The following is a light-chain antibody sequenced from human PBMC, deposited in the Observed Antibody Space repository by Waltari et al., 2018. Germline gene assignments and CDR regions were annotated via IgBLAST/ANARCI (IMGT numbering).Light chain of an antibody. V-gene: IGKV3-20*01. CDR3: HRYDYVWT. CDR1: ESVTTHY. Sequence: VLTQSPGTLSLSPGDRAILSCTASESVTTHYLAWFQQRPGQASRLLVYRASIRAAGVPDRFSGSGSGTDFSLTIRRLEPEEFAMYYCHRYDYVWTFGQGTKVEI. J-gene: IGKJ1*01. CDR2: RAS.